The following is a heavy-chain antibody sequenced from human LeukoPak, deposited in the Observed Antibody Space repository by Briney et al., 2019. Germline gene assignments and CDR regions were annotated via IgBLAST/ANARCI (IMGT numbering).Heavy chain of an antibody. J-gene: IGHJ4*02. V-gene: IGHV4-34*01. CDR3: ARNRPHSRGIAVAGVPRYYFDY. CDR2: INHSGST. D-gene: IGHD6-19*01. Sequence: SETLSLTCAVYGGSFSGYYWSWIRQPLGKGLEWIGEINHSGSTNYNPSLKSRVTISVDTSKNQFSLKLSSVTAADTAVYYCARNRPHSRGIAVAGVPRYYFDYWGQGTLVTVSS. CDR1: GGSFSGYY.